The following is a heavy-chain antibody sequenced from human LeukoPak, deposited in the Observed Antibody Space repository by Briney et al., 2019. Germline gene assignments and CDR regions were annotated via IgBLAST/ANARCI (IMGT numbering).Heavy chain of an antibody. CDR1: GYCFTSYY. D-gene: IGHD6-13*01. Sequence: ASVKVSCKASGYCFTSYYMHWVRQAPGQGLEWMGIINPSGGSTSYAQKFQGRVTMTRDTSTSTVYMELSSLRSEDTAVYYCARDNKEHQLVQGAFDIWGQGTMVTVSS. CDR3: ARDNKEHQLVQGAFDI. CDR2: INPSGGST. J-gene: IGHJ3*02. V-gene: IGHV1-46*01.